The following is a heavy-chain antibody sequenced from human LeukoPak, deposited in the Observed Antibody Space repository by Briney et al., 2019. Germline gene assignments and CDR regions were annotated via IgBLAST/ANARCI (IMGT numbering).Heavy chain of an antibody. CDR3: AREGYYDILTGNLNGY. Sequence: GGSLRLSCAASGFTFSSHSMNWVRQAPGKGLEWVSSISSSSSYIYYADSVKGRFTISRDNAKNSLYLQMNSLRAEDTAVYYCAREGYYDILTGNLNGYWGQGTLVTVSS. J-gene: IGHJ4*02. D-gene: IGHD3-9*01. CDR1: GFTFSSHS. CDR2: ISSSSSYI. V-gene: IGHV3-21*01.